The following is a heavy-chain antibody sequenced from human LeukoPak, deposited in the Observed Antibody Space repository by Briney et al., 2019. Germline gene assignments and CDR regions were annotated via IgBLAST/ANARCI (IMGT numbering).Heavy chain of an antibody. Sequence: GGSLRPSCAASGFIFSNYNMNWVRQAPGKGLEWVSSISSSSSFMKYADSLKGRFTISRDNAKNSLYLQVNSLRAEDTAVYYCARGPTLTTVDNWGQGTLVTVSS. CDR2: ISSSSSFM. CDR1: GFIFSNYN. V-gene: IGHV3-21*01. CDR3: ARGPTLTTVDN. D-gene: IGHD3-3*01. J-gene: IGHJ4*02.